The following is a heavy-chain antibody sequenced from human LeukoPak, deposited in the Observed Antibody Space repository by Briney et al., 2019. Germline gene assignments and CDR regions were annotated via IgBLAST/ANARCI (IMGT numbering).Heavy chain of an antibody. CDR3: VRAWSSTACYDN. J-gene: IGHJ4*02. CDR2: IKQDGSEK. Sequence: GGSLRLSCAAPKFTFTSALSWVRQAPGKGLEWVANIKQDGSEKYYVDSVKGRFTISRDNAKNSVYLQMNSLRAEDTAVYYCVRAWSSTACYDNWGQGTLVTVSS. D-gene: IGHD2-2*01. V-gene: IGHV3-7*01. CDR1: KFTFTSA.